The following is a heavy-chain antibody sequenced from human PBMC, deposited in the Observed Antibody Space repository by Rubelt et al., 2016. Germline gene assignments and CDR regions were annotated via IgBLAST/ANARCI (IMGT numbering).Heavy chain of an antibody. V-gene: IGHV4-34*01. J-gene: IGHJ4*02. CDR3: ARDSGSYYEHYFDY. D-gene: IGHD1-26*01. CDR1: GGSFSGYY. CDR2: INHSGST. Sequence: QVQPQQWGAGLLKPSETLSLTCAVYGGSFSGYYWSWIRQPPGKGLEWIGEINHSGSTNYNPSLKSGVTISVETSKNQFSLKLSSVTAADTAVYYCARDSGSYYEHYFDYWGQGTLVTVSS.